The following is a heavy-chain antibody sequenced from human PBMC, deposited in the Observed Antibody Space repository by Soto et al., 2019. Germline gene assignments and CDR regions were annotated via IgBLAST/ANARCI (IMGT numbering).Heavy chain of an antibody. CDR1: GFTFSHYA. CDR2: MSYDGSNE. V-gene: IGHV3-30*18. J-gene: IGHJ4*02. Sequence: QVQLVESGGGVVQPGRSLRLSCAASGFTFSHYAMHWVRQAPGKGLEWVALMSYDGSNEYYTDSVKGRFTISRDNSKNTLNLQMNSLRAEDTAVDYCAKDGTHNFDYWGQGTLVTVSS. CDR3: AKDGTHNFDY.